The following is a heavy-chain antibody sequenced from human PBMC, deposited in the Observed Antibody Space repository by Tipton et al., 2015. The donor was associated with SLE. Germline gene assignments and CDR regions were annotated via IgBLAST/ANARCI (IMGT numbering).Heavy chain of an antibody. CDR3: AREKLRYCSGSSCYLDY. Sequence: RSLRLSCAASGFTFSSYGMHWVRQAPGKGLEWVAVIWYDGSNKYYADSVKGRFTISRDNSKNTLYLQMNSLRAEDTAVYYCAREKLRYCSGSSCYLDYWGQGTLVTVSS. J-gene: IGHJ4*02. V-gene: IGHV3-33*01. D-gene: IGHD2-15*01. CDR1: GFTFSSYG. CDR2: IWYDGSNK.